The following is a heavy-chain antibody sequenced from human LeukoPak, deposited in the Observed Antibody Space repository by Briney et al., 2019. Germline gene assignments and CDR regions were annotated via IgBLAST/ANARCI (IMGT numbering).Heavy chain of an antibody. Sequence: GGSLRLSCAASAFTFSTYAMSWVRQAPGMGLEWVSAISGSGGSTYYADSVKGRFTISRDNSKNTLYLQMNSLRAEDTAVYYCAKRRRVDTAMVKGYYFDYWGQGTLVTVSS. D-gene: IGHD5-18*01. V-gene: IGHV3-23*01. CDR1: AFTFSTYA. CDR3: AKRRRVDTAMVKGYYFDY. CDR2: ISGSGGST. J-gene: IGHJ4*02.